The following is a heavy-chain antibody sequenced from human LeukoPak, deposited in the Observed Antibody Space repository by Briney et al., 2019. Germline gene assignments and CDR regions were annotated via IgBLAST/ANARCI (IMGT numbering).Heavy chain of an antibody. Sequence: PGGSLRLSCAASGFTFSSYAMHWVRQAPGKGLEWVAVISYDGSNKYYADSVKGRFTISRDNSKNTLYLQMNSLRAEDTAVYYCARAQQYYDILTGYQSAYYFDYWGQGTLVTVSS. CDR2: ISYDGSNK. CDR1: GFTFSSYA. J-gene: IGHJ4*02. D-gene: IGHD3-9*01. CDR3: ARAQQYYDILTGYQSAYYFDY. V-gene: IGHV3-30*14.